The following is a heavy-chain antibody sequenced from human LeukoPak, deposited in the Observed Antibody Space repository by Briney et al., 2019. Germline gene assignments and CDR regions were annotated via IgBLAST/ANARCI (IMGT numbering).Heavy chain of an antibody. CDR2: ISSSGSTI. CDR3: AGRQDDYVWGSYRSDDAFDI. D-gene: IGHD3-16*02. J-gene: IGHJ3*02. CDR1: GFTFSDYY. V-gene: IGHV3-11*01. Sequence: GGSLRLSCAASGFTFSDYYMSWIRQAPGKGLEWVSYISSSGSTIYYADSVKGRFTISRDNAKNSLYLQMNSLRAEDTAVYYCAGRQDDYVWGSYRSDDAFDIWGQGTMVTVSS.